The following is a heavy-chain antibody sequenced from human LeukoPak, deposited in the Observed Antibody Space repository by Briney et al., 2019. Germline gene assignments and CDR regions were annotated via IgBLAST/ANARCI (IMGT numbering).Heavy chain of an antibody. V-gene: IGHV3-7*01. J-gene: IGHJ4*02. CDR1: GFTFSSYA. CDR2: IKQDGSEK. CDR3: ARDNGRVMTIAAGSIWGPRAVAGPWIDY. D-gene: IGHD6-13*01. Sequence: GGSLRLSCAASGFTFSSYAMSWVRQAPGKGLEWVANIKQDGSEKYYVDSVKGRFTISRDNAKNSLYLQMNSLRAEDTAVYYCARDNGRVMTIAAGSIWGPRAVAGPWIDYWGQGTLVTVSS.